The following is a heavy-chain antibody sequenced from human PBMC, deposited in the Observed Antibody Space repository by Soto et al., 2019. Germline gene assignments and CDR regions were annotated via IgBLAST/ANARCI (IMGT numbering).Heavy chain of an antibody. CDR1: GYTFTSYG. CDR2: ISAYNGNT. CDR3: ARGGEDYYDFWSGDAFDI. V-gene: IGHV1-18*01. D-gene: IGHD3-3*01. J-gene: IGHJ3*02. Sequence: ASVKVSCKASGYTFTSYGISWVRQAPGQGLEWMGWISAYNGNTNYAQKLQGRVTMTTDKSTSTAYMELRRLRSDDTAVYYCARGGEDYYDFWSGDAFDIWGQGTMVTVSS.